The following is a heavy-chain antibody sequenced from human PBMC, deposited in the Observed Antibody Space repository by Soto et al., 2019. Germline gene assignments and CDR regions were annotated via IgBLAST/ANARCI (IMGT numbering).Heavy chain of an antibody. D-gene: IGHD3-22*01. V-gene: IGHV4-4*02. CDR2: IYHSGRT. J-gene: IGHJ4*02. CDR1: GDSISSDKW. Sequence: NPSETLSLTCAVSGDSISSDKWWSWVRQPPGKGLEWIGEIYHSGRTNCNPSLKSRVTISVEKPKNQFSLKLSSVTAADTAVYYCARFRRGYYDGVAYHYFDYWGLGTLVTVSS. CDR3: ARFRRGYYDGVAYHYFDY.